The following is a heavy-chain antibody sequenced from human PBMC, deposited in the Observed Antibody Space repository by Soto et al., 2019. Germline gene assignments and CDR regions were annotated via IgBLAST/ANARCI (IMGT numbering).Heavy chain of an antibody. V-gene: IGHV5-51*01. Sequence: GESLKISCRGSGYNYNLHWISWVRQKPGRGLEWMGIIYPGDSDTRYNPSFQGQVTISVDKSINTAYLQWHSLEASDTATYYCARHLRSYDFFQYYYGIDVWGQGSTVTVSS. J-gene: IGHJ6*02. CDR3: ARHLRSYDFFQYYYGIDV. D-gene: IGHD3-16*01. CDR1: GYNYNLHW. CDR2: IYPGDSDT.